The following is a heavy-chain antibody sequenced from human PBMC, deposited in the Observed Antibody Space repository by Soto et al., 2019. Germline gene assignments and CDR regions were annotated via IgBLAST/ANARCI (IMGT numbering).Heavy chain of an antibody. Sequence: QVQPQESGPGLVKPSQTLSLTCTVSGGSISSGDYYWNWIRQPPGKDLEWIGYIYYSGSTFYNPSLKSRVTISVDTSKNQFSLKLSSVTAADTAVYYCAREPYDYDRSGHFDYWGQGTLVTVSS. V-gene: IGHV4-30-4*01. D-gene: IGHD3-22*01. CDR1: GGSISSGDYY. J-gene: IGHJ4*02. CDR2: IYYSGST. CDR3: AREPYDYDRSGHFDY.